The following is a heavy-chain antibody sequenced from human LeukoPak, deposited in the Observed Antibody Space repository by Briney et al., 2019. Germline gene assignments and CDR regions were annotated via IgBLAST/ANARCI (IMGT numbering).Heavy chain of an antibody. CDR3: ARGTTRRSYYFDY. Sequence: ASVKVSCKASGYTFTSYGISWVRQATGQGLEWMGWMNPNSGNTGYAQKFQGRVTITRNTSISTAYMELSSLRSEDTAVYYCARGTTRRSYYFDYWGQGTLVTVSS. V-gene: IGHV1-8*03. D-gene: IGHD4-11*01. CDR1: GYTFTSYG. J-gene: IGHJ4*02. CDR2: MNPNSGNT.